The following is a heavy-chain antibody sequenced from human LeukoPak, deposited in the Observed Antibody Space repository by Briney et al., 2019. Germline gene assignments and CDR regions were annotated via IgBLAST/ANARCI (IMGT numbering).Heavy chain of an antibody. D-gene: IGHD6-19*01. J-gene: IGHJ4*02. Sequence: PGGSLGLSCAASGFAFSSYSMNWVRQAPGKGLEWVSSISSSSSYIYYADSVKGRFTISRDSAKNSLYLQMNSLRAEDTAVYYCARVVAVAGLDYWGQGTLVTVSS. V-gene: IGHV3-21*01. CDR1: GFAFSSYS. CDR2: ISSSSSYI. CDR3: ARVVAVAGLDY.